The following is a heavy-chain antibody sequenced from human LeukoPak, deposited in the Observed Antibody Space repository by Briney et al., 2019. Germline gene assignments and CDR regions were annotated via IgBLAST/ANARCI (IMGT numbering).Heavy chain of an antibody. Sequence: PGGSLRLSRAASGFTFDSYAMTWARQAPGKGLEWVSTISGSGGDTYYADSVKGRFTISRDNSKNRLYLQMNSLRAEDTALYYCAKAATHYGSGSYYPGWGQGTLVTVSS. CDR3: AKAATHYGSGSYYPG. V-gene: IGHV3-23*01. J-gene: IGHJ4*02. CDR1: GFTFDSYA. D-gene: IGHD3-10*01. CDR2: ISGSGGDT.